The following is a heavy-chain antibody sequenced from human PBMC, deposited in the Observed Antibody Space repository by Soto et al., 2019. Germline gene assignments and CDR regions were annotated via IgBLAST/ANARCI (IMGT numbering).Heavy chain of an antibody. CDR1: CGSINSYW. J-gene: IGHJ4*02. Sequence: SETLSLICSFSCGSINSYWWSWIRQPAGKGLEWIGRVYSSGTTDYNPSLNSRATLSVETSKNQFSLKLSSVTAADTAVYYCARDIGSYAYGEGYWGQGIQVTVSS. V-gene: IGHV4-4*07. D-gene: IGHD3-10*01. CDR2: VYSSGTT. CDR3: ARDIGSYAYGEGY.